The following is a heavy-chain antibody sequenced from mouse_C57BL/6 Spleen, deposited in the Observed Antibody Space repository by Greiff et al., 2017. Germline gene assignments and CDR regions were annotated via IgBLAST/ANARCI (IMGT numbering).Heavy chain of an antibody. V-gene: IGHV1-15*01. D-gene: IGHD3-3*01. J-gene: IGHJ2*01. CDR3: TRWGQGGQGFDY. CDR1: GYTFTDYE. Sequence: QVQLQQSGAELVRPGASVTLSCKASGYTFTDYEMHWVKQTPVHGLEWIGAIDPETGGTAYNQKFKGKAILTADKSSRTAYLELRSLTSEDSAVYYCTRWGQGGQGFDYWGQGTTLT. CDR2: IDPETGGT.